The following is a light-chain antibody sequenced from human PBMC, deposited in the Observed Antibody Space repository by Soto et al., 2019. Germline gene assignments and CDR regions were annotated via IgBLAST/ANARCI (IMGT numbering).Light chain of an antibody. CDR1: RDISNY. Sequence: DIQMTQSPSSLSASVGDRVTITCQASRDISNYLNWYQQKPGKAPKVLIYGASNLETGVPSRFSGSGSGTDFTFTISSLQPEDIATYYCQQYDNLPLTFGGGTRVDIK. CDR3: QQYDNLPLT. J-gene: IGKJ4*01. V-gene: IGKV1-33*01. CDR2: GAS.